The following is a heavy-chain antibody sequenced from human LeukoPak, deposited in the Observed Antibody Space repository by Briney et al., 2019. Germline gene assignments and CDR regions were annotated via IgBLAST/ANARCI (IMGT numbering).Heavy chain of an antibody. V-gene: IGHV3-9*01. CDR2: ISWNSGSI. CDR3: AKDITFDY. CDR1: GFTFDDYA. Sequence: GRSLRLSCAASGFTFDDYAMHWVRQAPGKGLEWVSGISWNSGSIGYADSVKGRFTISRDNAKNSLCLQMNSLRAEDTALYYCAKDITFDYWGQGTLVTVSS. J-gene: IGHJ4*02.